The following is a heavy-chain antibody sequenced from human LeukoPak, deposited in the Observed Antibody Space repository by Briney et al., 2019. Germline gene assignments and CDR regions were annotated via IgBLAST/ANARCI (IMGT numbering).Heavy chain of an antibody. Sequence: GGSLRLSCAASGFTFSTYAMHWVRQAPGKGLEWVTFISFDGGSKYYAASVKGRFTISRDNSKNTLYLQMNSLRAEDTAVYYCARDRSSYEFYFNYWGQGTLVTVSS. D-gene: IGHD5-12*01. CDR3: ARDRSSYEFYFNY. V-gene: IGHV3-30-3*01. CDR2: ISFDGGSK. CDR1: GFTFSTYA. J-gene: IGHJ4*02.